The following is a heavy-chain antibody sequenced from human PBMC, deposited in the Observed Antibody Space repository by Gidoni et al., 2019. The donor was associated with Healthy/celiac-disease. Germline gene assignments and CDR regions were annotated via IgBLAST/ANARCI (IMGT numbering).Heavy chain of an antibody. CDR3: AKGGRGYCSSTSCPGDWFDP. D-gene: IGHD2-2*01. V-gene: IGHV3-30*02. Sequence: QVQLVESGGGVVQPGGSLRLSCSASGFTFSSYGMHWVRQAPGKGLEWVAFIRYDGSNKYYADSVKGRFTISRDKSKNTLYLKMNSLRAEDTAGYYCAKGGRGYCSSTSCPGDWFDPWGQGTLVTVSS. CDR1: GFTFSSYG. CDR2: IRYDGSNK. J-gene: IGHJ5*02.